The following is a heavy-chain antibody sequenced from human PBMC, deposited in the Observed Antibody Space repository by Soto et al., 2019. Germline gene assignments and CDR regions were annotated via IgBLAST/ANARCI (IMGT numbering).Heavy chain of an antibody. J-gene: IGHJ5*02. D-gene: IGHD5-12*01. CDR2: ISAYNGNT. CDR1: GYTFTSYG. CDR3: ARGGVDIVATITDWFDP. Sequence: GASVNVSCKASGYTFTSYGISWVRQAPGQGLEWMGWISAYNGNTNYAQKLQGRVTMTTDTSTSTAYMELRSLRSDDTAVYYCARGGVDIVATITDWFDPWGQGTLVTVSS. V-gene: IGHV1-18*01.